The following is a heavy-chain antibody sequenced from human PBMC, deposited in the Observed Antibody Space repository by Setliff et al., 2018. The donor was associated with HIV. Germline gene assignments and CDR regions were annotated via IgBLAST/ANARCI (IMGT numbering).Heavy chain of an antibody. Sequence: PSETLSLTCTVSGGSINSGSYYWNWIRQPAGKGLEWIGHIYASGSTNYNPSLKSRVTMSVDTSKNQFSLKLNSVTAADTAVYYCGGNGYYSIDYWGQGTLVTVSS. CDR2: IYASGST. J-gene: IGHJ4*02. CDR1: GGSINSGSYY. CDR3: GGNGYYSIDY. V-gene: IGHV4-61*09. D-gene: IGHD3-22*01.